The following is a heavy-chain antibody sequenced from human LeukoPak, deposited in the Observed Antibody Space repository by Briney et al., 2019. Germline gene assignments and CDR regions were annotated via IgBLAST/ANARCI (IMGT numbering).Heavy chain of an antibody. D-gene: IGHD6-13*01. V-gene: IGHV3-21*01. CDR1: GFTFSSYS. CDR2: ISGSSDYI. Sequence: GGSLRLSCAASGFTFSSYSMNWVRQAPGKGLEWVSSISGSSDYIFYADSVKGRFTISRDNAKNSLFLQMNSLRAEDTALYYCARAKSDSWQFVYWGQGPLATVSS. CDR3: ARAKSDSWQFVY. J-gene: IGHJ4*02.